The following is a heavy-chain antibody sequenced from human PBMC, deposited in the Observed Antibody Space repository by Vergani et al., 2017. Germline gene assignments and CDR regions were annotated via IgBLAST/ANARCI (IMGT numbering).Heavy chain of an antibody. Sequence: EVQLVESGGDLVQPGRSLRLSCTASGFTFGYYAMDWFRQAPGQGLEWVGGIRSKAYGQATIYAASVKGRFTISRDDSKRSVFLQLNGLKTDDTAVYFCARGETGVTDPIEMIFDAWGQGTLVTVSS. CDR2: IRSKAYGQAT. CDR3: ARGETGVTDPIEMIFDA. V-gene: IGHV3-49*03. D-gene: IGHD2-21*02. CDR1: GFTFGYYA. J-gene: IGHJ5*02.